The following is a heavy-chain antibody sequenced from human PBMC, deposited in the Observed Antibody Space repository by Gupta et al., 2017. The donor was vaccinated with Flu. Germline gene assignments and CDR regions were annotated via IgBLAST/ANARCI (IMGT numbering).Heavy chain of an antibody. V-gene: IGHV1-69*02. CDR2: IIPILGIA. Sequence: QVQLVQSGAEVKKPGSSVKVSCKASGGTFSSYTISWVRQAPGQGLEWMGRIIPILGIANYAQKFQGRVTITADKSTSTAYMELSSLRSEDTAVYYCASPNYGSGSYYTGSHAFDIWGQGTMVTVSS. CDR3: ASPNYGSGSYYTGSHAFDI. D-gene: IGHD3-10*01. CDR1: GGTFSSYT. J-gene: IGHJ3*02.